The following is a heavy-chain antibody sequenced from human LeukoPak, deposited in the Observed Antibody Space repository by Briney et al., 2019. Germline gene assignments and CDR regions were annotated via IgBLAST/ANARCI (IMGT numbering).Heavy chain of an antibody. Sequence: SETLSLTCAVYGGSFSGYYWSWIRQSPGKGLEWIGEIDHSGSTNHNPSLKSRVTISVDTSKNQFSLKLSSVTAADTAVYYCARGHYDFWSGYYLAGWFDPWGQGTLVTVSS. CDR1: GGSFSGYY. CDR3: ARGHYDFWSGYYLAGWFDP. D-gene: IGHD3-3*01. CDR2: IDHSGST. V-gene: IGHV4-34*01. J-gene: IGHJ5*02.